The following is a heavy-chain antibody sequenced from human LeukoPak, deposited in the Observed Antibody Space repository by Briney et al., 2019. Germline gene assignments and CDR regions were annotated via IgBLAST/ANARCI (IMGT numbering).Heavy chain of an antibody. J-gene: IGHJ4*02. CDR3: AKDHGGYSSSWHYFDY. CDR1: GFTFSSYA. V-gene: IGHV3-23*01. D-gene: IGHD6-13*01. Sequence: PGGSLRLSCAASGFTFSSYAMSWVRQAPGKGLEWVSAISGSGGSTYYADSVKGRFTISRDNSKNTLYLQMNSLRAEDTALYYCAKDHGGYSSSWHYFDYWGQGTLVTVSS. CDR2: ISGSGGST.